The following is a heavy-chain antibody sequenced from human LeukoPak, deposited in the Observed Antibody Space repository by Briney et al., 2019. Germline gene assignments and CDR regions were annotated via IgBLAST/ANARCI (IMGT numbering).Heavy chain of an antibody. Sequence: PGGSLRLSCAASGFTFSSYEMNWVRQAPGKGLEWVSYISSSGSTIYYADSVKGRFTISRDNDKNSLYLQMNSLRDEDTAVYYCAGSHFTVYYFDSWGQGTPVTVSS. CDR2: ISSSGSTI. D-gene: IGHD2/OR15-2a*01. CDR3: AGSHFTVYYFDS. J-gene: IGHJ4*02. CDR1: GFTFSSYE. V-gene: IGHV3-48*03.